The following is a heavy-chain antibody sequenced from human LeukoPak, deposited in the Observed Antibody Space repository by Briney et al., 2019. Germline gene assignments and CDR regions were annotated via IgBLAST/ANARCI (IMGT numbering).Heavy chain of an antibody. V-gene: IGHV1-18*01. D-gene: IGHD2-2*01. CDR3: ARQAAMAGDAFDI. CDR2: ISAYNGNT. J-gene: IGHJ3*02. CDR1: GYTFTSYG. Sequence: ASVKVSCKASGYTFTSYGISWVRQAPGQGLEWMGWISAYNGNTNYAQKLQGRVAMTTDTSTSTAYMELSSLRSEDTAVYYCARQAAMAGDAFDIWGQGTMVTVSS.